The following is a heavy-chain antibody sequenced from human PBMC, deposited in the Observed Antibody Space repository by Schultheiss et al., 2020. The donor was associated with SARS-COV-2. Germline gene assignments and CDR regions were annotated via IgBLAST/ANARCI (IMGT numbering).Heavy chain of an antibody. J-gene: IGHJ6*02. V-gene: IGHV4-34*01. CDR1: GGSISSYY. Sequence: SQTLSLTCTVSGGSISSYYWSWIRQPPGKGLEWIGEINHSGSTNYNPSLKSRVTISVDTSKNQFSLKLSSVTAADTAVYYCARAPRKDIVVVPAAQEPYYYYYGMDVWGQGTTVTVSS. D-gene: IGHD2-2*01. CDR3: ARAPRKDIVVVPAAQEPYYYYYGMDV. CDR2: INHSGST.